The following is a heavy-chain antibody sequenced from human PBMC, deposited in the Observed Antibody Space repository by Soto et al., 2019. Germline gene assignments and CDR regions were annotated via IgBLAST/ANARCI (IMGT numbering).Heavy chain of an antibody. V-gene: IGHV4-4*07. CDR2: IYTSGST. CDR1: GGSISSYY. J-gene: IGHJ6*02. D-gene: IGHD2-8*01. CDR3: ARAGWCMLYQTTTCHYYGMDV. Sequence: SETLSLTCTVSGGSISSYYWSWIRQPDGKGLEWIGRIYTSGSTNYNPSLKSRVTMSVDTSKNQFSLKLSSVTAADTAVYYCARAGWCMLYQTTTCHYYGMDVWGQGTTVTVSS.